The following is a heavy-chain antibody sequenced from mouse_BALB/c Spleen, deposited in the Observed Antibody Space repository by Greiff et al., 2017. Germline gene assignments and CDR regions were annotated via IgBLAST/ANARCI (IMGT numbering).Heavy chain of an antibody. Sequence: EVQLQQSGPELVKPGASVKISCKASGYTFTDYNMHWVKQSHGKSLEWIGYIYPYNGGTGYNQKFKSKATLTVDNSSSTAYMELLSLTSEDSAVYYCARGIYDGYPYYAMDYWGQGTSVTVSS. J-gene: IGHJ4*01. CDR1: GYTFTDYN. CDR2: IYPYNGGT. CDR3: ARGIYDGYPYYAMDY. D-gene: IGHD2-3*01. V-gene: IGHV1S29*02.